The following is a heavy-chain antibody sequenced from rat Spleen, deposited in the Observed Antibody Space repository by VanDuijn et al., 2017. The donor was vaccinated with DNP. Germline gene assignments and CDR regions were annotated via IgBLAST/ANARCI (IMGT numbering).Heavy chain of an antibody. J-gene: IGHJ1*01. CDR1: GFSFSNFA. CDR3: VRPDYYFGSYPFF. Sequence: EVRLMESGGGLVQPGRSLKLSCVASGFSFSNFAMAWVRQAPTKGLEWVAYISYDGGITSYGDSVKGRFTISRDNAKSTLYLQMNSLRSEEMATYYCVRPDYYFGSYPFFWGPGTMVTVSS. CDR2: ISYDGGIT. D-gene: IGHD1-12*02. V-gene: IGHV5-22*01.